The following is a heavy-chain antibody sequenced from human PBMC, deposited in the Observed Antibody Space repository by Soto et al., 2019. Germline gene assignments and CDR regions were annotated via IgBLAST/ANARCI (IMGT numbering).Heavy chain of an antibody. CDR2: ISYDGSNK. V-gene: IGHV3-30*18. D-gene: IGHD1-26*01. CDR3: AKDLGSGRYLFDAFDI. J-gene: IGHJ3*02. Sequence: GGSLRLSCAASGFTFSNYGMHWVRQAPGKGLEWVAVISYDGSNKYYADSVKGRFTISRDNSKNTLYLQMNSLRAEDTAVYYCAKDLGSGRYLFDAFDIWGQGTMVTVSS. CDR1: GFTFSNYG.